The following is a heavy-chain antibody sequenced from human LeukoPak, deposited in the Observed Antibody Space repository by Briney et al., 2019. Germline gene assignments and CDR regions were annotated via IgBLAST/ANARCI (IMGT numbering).Heavy chain of an antibody. V-gene: IGHV3-7*01. J-gene: IGHJ4*02. CDR1: GFTFSSYW. Sequence: GGSLRLSCADSGFTFSSYWISWVRQAPGKGLEWVANINQDGSEKYYVDSVRGRFTISRDNAKISLYLQMNSLRAEDTAVYYCAISSPVATVGYWGQGTLVTVSS. D-gene: IGHD4-23*01. CDR3: AISSPVATVGY. CDR2: INQDGSEK.